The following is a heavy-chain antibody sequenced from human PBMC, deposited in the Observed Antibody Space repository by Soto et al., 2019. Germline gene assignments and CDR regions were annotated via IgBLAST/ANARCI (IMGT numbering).Heavy chain of an antibody. D-gene: IGHD2-21*02. Sequence: SETLSLTCTVSGGSISSYYWSWIRQPPGKGLEWIGYIYYSGSTNYNPSLKSRVTISVDTSKNQFSLKLNSVTAADTAVYYCARDLWGYCGTDCYPLDVWGQGTTVTVSS. CDR1: GGSISSYY. CDR2: IYYSGST. J-gene: IGHJ6*02. V-gene: IGHV4-59*01. CDR3: ARDLWGYCGTDCYPLDV.